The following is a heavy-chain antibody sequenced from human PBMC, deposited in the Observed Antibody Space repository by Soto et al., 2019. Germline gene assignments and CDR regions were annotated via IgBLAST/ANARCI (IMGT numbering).Heavy chain of an antibody. CDR2: INSISSTR. V-gene: IGHV3-48*02. D-gene: IGHD3-10*01. CDR3: AREGLLWFGELIRNYYNFALDV. J-gene: IGHJ6*02. Sequence: GGSLRLSCAASGLTFSNYNMNWVRQAPGKGLEWVSYINSISSTRNYADSVKGRFTISRDNAKNSLYLQINNLRDEDTAVYYWAREGLLWFGELIRNYYNFALDVWGQGTTVTVSS. CDR1: GLTFSNYN.